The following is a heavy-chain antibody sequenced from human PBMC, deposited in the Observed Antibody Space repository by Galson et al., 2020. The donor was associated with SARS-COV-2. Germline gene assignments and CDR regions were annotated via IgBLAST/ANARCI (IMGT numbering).Heavy chain of an antibody. D-gene: IGHD6-13*01. CDR2: ISYDGNKK. J-gene: IGHJ4*02. V-gene: IGHV3-30*18. CDR1: GFTFSTYG. CDR3: AKEVVSWGPEY. Sequence: GGSLRLSCAASGFTFSTYGMHWVRQAPGKGLEWVALISYDGNKKYYAESVKGRFTISRDNSRDTLYLQMNSLSTEDTAVYYCAKEVVSWGPEYWGQGTLVTVSS.